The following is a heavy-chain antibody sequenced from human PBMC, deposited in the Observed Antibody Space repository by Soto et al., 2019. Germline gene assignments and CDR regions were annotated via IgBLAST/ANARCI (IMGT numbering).Heavy chain of an antibody. D-gene: IGHD3-16*01. CDR3: ARRGGDYARGNWFDP. Sequence: SETLSLTCTVSNGSISTYYWSWVRQAPGKGLEWIGYVYYSGTTNYNPSLKSRVTISVDTSKNQFSLKLTSVTAADTAVYYCARRGGDYARGNWFDPWGQGTLVTVSS. CDR2: VYYSGTT. CDR1: NGSISTYY. J-gene: IGHJ5*02. V-gene: IGHV4-59*12.